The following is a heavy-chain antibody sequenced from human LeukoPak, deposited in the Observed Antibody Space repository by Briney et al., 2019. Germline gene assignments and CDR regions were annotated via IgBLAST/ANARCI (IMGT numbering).Heavy chain of an antibody. D-gene: IGHD6-13*01. J-gene: IGHJ5*02. V-gene: IGHV4-30-4*07. CDR3: ARDRGQQLVLGYNWFDP. CDR1: GGSISSGGHS. Sequence: SETLSLTCAVSGGSISSGGHSWSWIRQTPGKGLEWIAYIHDSGSTYYNPSLKSRVTISVDTSKNQFSLKLSSVTAADTAVYYCARDRGQQLVLGYNWFDPWGQGTLVTVSS. CDR2: IHDSGST.